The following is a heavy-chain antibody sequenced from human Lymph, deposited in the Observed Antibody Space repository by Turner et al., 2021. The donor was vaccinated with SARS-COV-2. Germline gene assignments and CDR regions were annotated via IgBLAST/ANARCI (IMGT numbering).Heavy chain of an antibody. CDR3: ARNLGYDNSGYYYDY. CDR1: GGTFSSYA. CDR2: ILPIFGTA. J-gene: IGHJ4*02. V-gene: IGHV1-69*01. Sequence: QVQLVQSGAEVKKPGSSVKVSCKASGGTFSSYAISWVRQAPGPGLEWMGGILPIFGTANYAQKFRGRVTITADESTNTAYMELSSLKSEDTAVFYCARNLGYDNSGYYYDYWGQGTLVTVSS. D-gene: IGHD3-22*01.